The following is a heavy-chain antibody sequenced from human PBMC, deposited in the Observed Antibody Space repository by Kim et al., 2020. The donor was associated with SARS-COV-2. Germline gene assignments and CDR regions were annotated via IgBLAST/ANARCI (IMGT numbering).Heavy chain of an antibody. CDR1: GFTFGDYA. J-gene: IGHJ6*02. D-gene: IGHD6-19*01. CDR2: ISWNSGSI. CDR3: AKAQPSSGWYPYYYYGMDV. Sequence: GGSLRLSCAASGFTFGDYAMHWVRQAPGKGLEWVSGISWNSGSIGYADSVKGRFTISRDNAKNSLYLQMNSLRAEDTALYYCAKAQPSSGWYPYYYYGMDVWGQGTTVTVSS. V-gene: IGHV3-9*01.